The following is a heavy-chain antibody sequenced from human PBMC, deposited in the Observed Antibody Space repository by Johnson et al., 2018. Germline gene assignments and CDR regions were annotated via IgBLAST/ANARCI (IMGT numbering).Heavy chain of an antibody. CDR2: ISYDGSNK. D-gene: IGHD2-15*01. J-gene: IGHJ1*01. CDR3: ARDRCSWSGGRCSAAYVKD. CDR1: GFTFSSYA. Sequence: QVQLVESGGGVVQPGRSLRLSCAASGFTFSSYAMHWVRQAPGKGLEWVAVISYDGSNKYYADSVKGRFTISSDNSKNTLYLQMTSLRAEDTAVFYCARDRCSWSGGRCSAAYVKDWCQGTLCTVSS. V-gene: IGHV3-30-3*01.